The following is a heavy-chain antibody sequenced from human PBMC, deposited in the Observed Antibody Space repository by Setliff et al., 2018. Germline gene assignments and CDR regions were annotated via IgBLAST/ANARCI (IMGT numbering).Heavy chain of an antibody. D-gene: IGHD3-22*01. Sequence: SGPTLVNPTETLTLTCTVSGFSLSNARMGVSWIRQPPGKAPEWLAHIFSNDEKSYSTSLKSRLTISKDTSKSQVVLTMTNMDPVDTATYYCARIRYYYDSSGYRNWYFDLWGRGTLVTVSS. J-gene: IGHJ2*01. V-gene: IGHV2-26*01. CDR3: ARIRYYYDSSGYRNWYFDL. CDR1: GFSLSNARMG. CDR2: IFSNDEK.